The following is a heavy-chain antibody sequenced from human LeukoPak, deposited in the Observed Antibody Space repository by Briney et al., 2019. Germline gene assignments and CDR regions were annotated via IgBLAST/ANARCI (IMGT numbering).Heavy chain of an antibody. Sequence: PGGSLRLSCAASGFTFSPYNMNWVRQAPGKGLEWVSSISSSSSYIYYADSVKGRFTISRDNAKNSLYLQMNSLRAEDTAVYYCARGTYYDFWSGYYSNTKNNWFDPWGQGTLVTVSS. V-gene: IGHV3-21*01. J-gene: IGHJ5*02. CDR1: GFTFSPYN. D-gene: IGHD3-3*01. CDR2: ISSSSSYI. CDR3: ARGTYYDFWSGYYSNTKNNWFDP.